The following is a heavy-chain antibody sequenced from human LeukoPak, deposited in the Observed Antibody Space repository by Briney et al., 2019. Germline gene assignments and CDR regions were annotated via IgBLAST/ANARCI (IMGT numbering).Heavy chain of an antibody. Sequence: GGSLRLSCAASGFTVSSNYMSWVRQAPGKGLEWVSVIYSGGSTYYANSVKGRFTISRDNSKNTLYLQMNSLRAEDTAVYYCARVPRVSGWYLDYWGQGTLVTVSS. V-gene: IGHV3-66*01. CDR3: ARVPRVSGWYLDY. J-gene: IGHJ4*02. CDR2: IYSGGST. CDR1: GFTVSSNY. D-gene: IGHD6-19*01.